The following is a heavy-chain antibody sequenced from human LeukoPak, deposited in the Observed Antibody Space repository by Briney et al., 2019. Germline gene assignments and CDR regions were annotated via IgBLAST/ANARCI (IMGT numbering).Heavy chain of an antibody. CDR1: GGSISSYY. D-gene: IGHD1-26*01. CDR3: ASRATGSYLDAFDI. J-gene: IGHJ3*02. CDR2: INYSGST. Sequence: SETLSLTCTVSGGSISSYYWNWIRQPPGKGLEWIGYINYSGSTNYNPSLKSRVTISVDTSKNQFSLKVNSVTAADTAVYYCASRATGSYLDAFDIWGQGTMVTVSS. V-gene: IGHV4-59*01.